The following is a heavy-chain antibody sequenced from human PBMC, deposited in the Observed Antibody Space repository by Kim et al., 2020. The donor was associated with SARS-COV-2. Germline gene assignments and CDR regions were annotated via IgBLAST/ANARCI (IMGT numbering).Heavy chain of an antibody. J-gene: IGHJ3*02. Sequence: SETLSLTCAVYGGSFSGYYWSWIRQPPGKGLEWIGEINHSGSTNYNPSLKSRVTISVDTSKNQFSLKLSSVTAADTAVYYCARVRVVTCAFDIWGQGTMVTVSS. CDR3: ARVRVVTCAFDI. D-gene: IGHD2-21*02. CDR2: INHSGST. V-gene: IGHV4-34*01. CDR1: GGSFSGYY.